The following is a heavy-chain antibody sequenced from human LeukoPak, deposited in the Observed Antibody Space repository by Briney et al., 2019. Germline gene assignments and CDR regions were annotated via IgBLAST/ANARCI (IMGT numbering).Heavy chain of an antibody. CDR1: GGSISNSDW. Sequence: SETLSLTCAVSGGSISNSDWWSWVRQPPGKGLEWIGEIYHTGSTNYNPSLKSRVTISVDKSKNQFSLSLSSVTAADTAVYYCARRIQLWPYYFDYWGQGTLVTVSS. CDR2: IYHTGST. V-gene: IGHV4-4*02. J-gene: IGHJ4*02. CDR3: ARRIQLWPYYFDY. D-gene: IGHD5-18*01.